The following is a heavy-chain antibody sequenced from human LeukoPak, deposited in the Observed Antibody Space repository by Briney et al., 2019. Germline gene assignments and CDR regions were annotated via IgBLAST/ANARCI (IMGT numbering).Heavy chain of an antibody. Sequence: ASVKVSCKASGYTFTSYAMNWVRQAPGQGLEWMGWINTNTGNPTYAQGFTGRFVFSLDTSVSTAYLQISSLKAEDTAVYYCARGGLQWLVRRNDAFDIWGQGTMVTVSS. CDR1: GYTFTSYA. V-gene: IGHV7-4-1*02. D-gene: IGHD6-19*01. J-gene: IGHJ3*02. CDR3: ARGGLQWLVRRNDAFDI. CDR2: INTNTGNP.